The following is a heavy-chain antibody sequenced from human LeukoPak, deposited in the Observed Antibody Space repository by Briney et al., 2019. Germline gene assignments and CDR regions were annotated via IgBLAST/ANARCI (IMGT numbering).Heavy chain of an antibody. D-gene: IGHD3-10*01. CDR3: ARSPRQLWFGEPQWGSWFDP. Sequence: SETLSLTCTVSGGSITSGSYYWTWIRQPAGKGLEWIGRIYTTGSTNYKPSLKSRVTISVDASKNQFSLKLASVTAADTAVYYCARSPRQLWFGEPQWGSWFDPWGQGTLVTVSS. CDR2: IYTTGST. V-gene: IGHV4-61*02. J-gene: IGHJ5*02. CDR1: GGSITSGSYY.